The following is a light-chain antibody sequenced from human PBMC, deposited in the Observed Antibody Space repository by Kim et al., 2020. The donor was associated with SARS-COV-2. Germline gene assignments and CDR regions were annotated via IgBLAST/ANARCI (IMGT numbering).Light chain of an antibody. Sequence: SPGQRATPSCSASQTINNKLVWYQQKPGQAPRLLIYDATARASGVPTRVIGSGSGTDFTLTISSLKSEDVAVYVCQQSNDWNPLTFGQGTKVDIK. J-gene: IGKJ1*01. CDR2: DAT. CDR1: QTINNK. V-gene: IGKV3-15*01. CDR3: QQSNDWNPLT.